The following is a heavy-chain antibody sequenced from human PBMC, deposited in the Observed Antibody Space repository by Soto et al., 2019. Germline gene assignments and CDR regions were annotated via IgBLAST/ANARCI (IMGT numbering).Heavy chain of an antibody. CDR3: ARIPGVYCGGDCYSYYFDY. D-gene: IGHD2-21*02. CDR1: GYRFTSYW. V-gene: IGHV5-51*01. CDR2: IYPGDSDT. Sequence: GESLKISCKGSGYRFTSYWIGWVRQMPGKGLEWMGIIYPGDSDTRYSPSFQGQVTISADKSISTAYLQWSSLKASDTAMYYCARIPGVYCGGDCYSYYFDYWGQGTLVTVSS. J-gene: IGHJ4*02.